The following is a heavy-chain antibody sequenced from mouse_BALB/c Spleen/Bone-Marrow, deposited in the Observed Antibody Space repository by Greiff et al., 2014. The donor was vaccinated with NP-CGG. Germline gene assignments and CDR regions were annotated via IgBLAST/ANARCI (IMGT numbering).Heavy chain of an antibody. J-gene: IGHJ2*01. CDR3: ARRGVHYDYDGCYFDY. Sequence: EVQLQQSGPELVKPGASMKISCKASGYSFTGYYMHWMKQSHGKNLEWIGLINPFNGGTDYNQKFKGKATLTVDKSSGTAYMELLSLTSEDSAVYYCARRGVHYDYDGCYFDYWGQGTTLTVSS. D-gene: IGHD2-4*01. CDR1: GYSFTGYY. CDR2: INPFNGGT. V-gene: IGHV1-26*01.